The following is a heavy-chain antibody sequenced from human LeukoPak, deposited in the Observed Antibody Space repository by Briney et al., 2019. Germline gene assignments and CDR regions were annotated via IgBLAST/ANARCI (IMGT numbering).Heavy chain of an antibody. CDR1: GFTFSSYS. CDR2: ISSSSSYI. J-gene: IGHJ4*02. D-gene: IGHD6-13*01. Sequence: GGSLRLSCAASGFTFSSYSMNWVRQAPGKGLEWVSSISSSSSYIYYADSVKGRFTISRDNAKNSLNLQMNSLRAEDTAVYYCARDPISIAAAGTVDYWGQGTLVTVSS. V-gene: IGHV3-21*01. CDR3: ARDPISIAAAGTVDY.